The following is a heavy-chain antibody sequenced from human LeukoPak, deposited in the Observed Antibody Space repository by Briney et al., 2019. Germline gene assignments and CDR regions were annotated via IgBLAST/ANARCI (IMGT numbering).Heavy chain of an antibody. J-gene: IGHJ4*02. Sequence: SETLSLTCTVSGGSVSDSGYYWGWFRQTPGMALEWIGTSHYSRSPYYNPSLKSRLTTSVDAAKNEFSLNLRSVTASDTAVYYCARRQEYHTFDYWGQGTLVTVSS. CDR1: GGSVSDSGYY. D-gene: IGHD2-2*01. CDR3: ARRQEYHTFDY. CDR2: SHYSRSP. V-gene: IGHV4-39*01.